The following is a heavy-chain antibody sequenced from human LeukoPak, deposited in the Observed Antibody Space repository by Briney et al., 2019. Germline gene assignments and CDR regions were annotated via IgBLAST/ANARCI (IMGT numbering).Heavy chain of an antibody. CDR1: GGSISSYY. CDR3: ARGRTTSSVVVAARGPVDS. Sequence: PSETLSLTCTVSGGSISSYYWSWLRQPPGKGLEWIGYIYYSGSTNYNPSLKSRVTISVDTSKNQFSLRLNSVTAADTAVYYCARGRTTSSVVVAARGPVDSWGQGTLVTVSS. D-gene: IGHD2-15*01. CDR2: IYYSGST. V-gene: IGHV4-59*12. J-gene: IGHJ4*02.